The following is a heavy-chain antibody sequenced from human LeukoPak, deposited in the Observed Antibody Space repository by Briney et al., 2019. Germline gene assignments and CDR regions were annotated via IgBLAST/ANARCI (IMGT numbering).Heavy chain of an antibody. CDR1: GGTFSSYA. J-gene: IGHJ6*02. D-gene: IGHD6-19*01. CDR3: ARDLGSGWPYYYYYGMDV. Sequence: ASVKVSCKASGGTFSSYAISWVRQAPGQGLEWMGGIIPIFGTANYAQKFQGRVTMTTDTSTSTAYMELRSLRSDDTAVYYCARDLGSGWPYYYYYGMDVWGQGTTVTVSS. CDR2: IIPIFGTA. V-gene: IGHV1-69*05.